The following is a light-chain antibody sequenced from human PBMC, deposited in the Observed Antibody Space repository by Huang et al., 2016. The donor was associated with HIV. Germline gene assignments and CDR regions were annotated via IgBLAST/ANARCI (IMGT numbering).Light chain of an antibody. CDR1: HSITNY. CDR2: NIS. Sequence: EIVLTQSPATLSLSPGESAILSCRTSHSITNYLAWYQQKPGQAPRLLIYNISNRATGIPARFSGSGSGTDFTLTISSLEPEDFAVYYCQQRSAWPLTFGGGTKVEI. J-gene: IGKJ4*01. CDR3: QQRSAWPLT. V-gene: IGKV3-11*01.